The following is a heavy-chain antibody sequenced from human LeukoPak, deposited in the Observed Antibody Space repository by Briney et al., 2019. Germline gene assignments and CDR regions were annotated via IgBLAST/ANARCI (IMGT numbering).Heavy chain of an antibody. D-gene: IGHD6-13*01. CDR1: GFTFSIYA. J-gene: IGHJ6*03. Sequence: GGSLRLSCAASGFTFSIYAMSWVRQAPGKGLEWVSAISGSGGSTYYADSVKGRFTISRDNSKNTLYLQMNSLRAEDTAVYYCAKVISAAGTSYYYYYMDVWGKGTTVTVSS. V-gene: IGHV3-23*01. CDR2: ISGSGGST. CDR3: AKVISAAGTSYYYYYMDV.